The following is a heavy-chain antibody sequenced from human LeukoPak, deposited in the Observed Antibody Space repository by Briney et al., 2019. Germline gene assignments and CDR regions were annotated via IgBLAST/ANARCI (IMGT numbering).Heavy chain of an antibody. J-gene: IGHJ4*02. V-gene: IGHV3-23*01. CDR1: GFTFSSYA. CDR3: AKDLGELRSINFYSDC. D-gene: IGHD1-7*01. Sequence: PGGSLRLSCAASGFTFSSYATSWVRQAPGKGLEWVSGISNSGGTTYYADSVKGRFTISRENTKNTLYLQMDSLRAEDTALYYCAKDLGELRSINFYSDCWGQGALVTVSS. CDR2: ISNSGGTT.